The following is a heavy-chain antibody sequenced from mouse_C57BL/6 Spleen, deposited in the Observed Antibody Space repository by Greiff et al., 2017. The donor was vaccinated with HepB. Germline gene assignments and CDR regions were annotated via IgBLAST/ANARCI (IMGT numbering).Heavy chain of an antibody. CDR2: ISYDGSN. D-gene: IGHD1-1*01. V-gene: IGHV3-6*01. CDR1: GYSITSGYY. J-gene: IGHJ4*01. Sequence: EVKLMESGPGLVKPSQSLSLTCSVTGYSITSGYYWNWIRQFPGNKLEWMGYISYDGSNNYNPSLKNRISITRDTSKNQFFLKLNSVTTEDTATYYCARRDGSSPFYYAMDYWGQGTSVTVSS. CDR3: ARRDGSSPFYYAMDY.